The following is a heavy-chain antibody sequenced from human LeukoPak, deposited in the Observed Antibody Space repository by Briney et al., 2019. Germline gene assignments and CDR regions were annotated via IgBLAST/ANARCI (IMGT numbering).Heavy chain of an antibody. CDR3: ARVSSKTMVRGLLTKKNYNYHYMDV. CDR2: INWNGGST. D-gene: IGHD3-10*01. Sequence: GGSLRLSCAASGFTFDDYGMSWVRQAPGKGLEWVSGINWNGGSTGYADSVKGRCTISRDNAKSSLYLQMNSLRAEDTAVYYCARVSSKTMVRGLLTKKNYNYHYMDVWGKGTTVTISS. CDR1: GFTFDDYG. V-gene: IGHV3-20*04. J-gene: IGHJ6*03.